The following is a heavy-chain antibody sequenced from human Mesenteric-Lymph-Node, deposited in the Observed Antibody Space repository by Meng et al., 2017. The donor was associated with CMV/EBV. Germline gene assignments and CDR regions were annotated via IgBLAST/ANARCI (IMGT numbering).Heavy chain of an antibody. CDR1: GGSVSSGSYY. J-gene: IGHJ4*02. D-gene: IGHD4-17*01. CDR3: ARYNRDYGDPPGFDY. CDR2: IYYSGSA. Sequence: SGGSVSSGSYYWSWIRQPPGKGLEWIGYIYYSGSANYNPSLKSRVTMSVDTSKNQFSLKLSSVTAADTAVYYCARYNRDYGDPPGFDYWGQGTLVTVSS. V-gene: IGHV4-61*06.